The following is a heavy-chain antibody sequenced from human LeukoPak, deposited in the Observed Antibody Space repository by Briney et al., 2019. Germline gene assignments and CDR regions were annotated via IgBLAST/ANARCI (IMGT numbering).Heavy chain of an antibody. Sequence: GGSLRLSCAASGFTVSSSYISWVRQAPGKGLEWVSAIYNDGVTYYAGSVKGRFTISRDNSKNTLYLQMNSLRAEDTAVYYCAREGPRGNSQFDYWGQGTLVTVSS. CDR2: IYNDGVT. CDR1: GFTVSSSY. D-gene: IGHD2/OR15-2a*01. J-gene: IGHJ4*02. CDR3: AREGPRGNSQFDY. V-gene: IGHV3-66*01.